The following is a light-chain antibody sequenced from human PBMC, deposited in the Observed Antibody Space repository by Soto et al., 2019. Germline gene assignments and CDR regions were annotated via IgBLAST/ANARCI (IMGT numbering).Light chain of an antibody. V-gene: IGKV1-5*01. CDR2: DAS. J-gene: IGKJ4*01. CDR3: QQLNVYPST. Sequence: DIQMTQSPSTLSASVGDSVTITCRASQSISSWLAWYQQKPVKAPRLLIYDASSLESGVPSRFSGGGSGTDFTLTITSLQPEDFATYYCQQLNVYPSTFGGGTKVDI. CDR1: QSISSW.